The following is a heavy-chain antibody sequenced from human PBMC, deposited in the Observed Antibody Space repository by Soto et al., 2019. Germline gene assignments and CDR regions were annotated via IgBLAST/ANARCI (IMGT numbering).Heavy chain of an antibody. CDR1: GFTFSSYA. J-gene: IGHJ4*02. V-gene: IGHV3-30-3*01. D-gene: IGHD3-22*01. CDR2: ISYAGSDK. Sequence: QVQLVESGGGVVQPGRSLRLSCAASGFTFSSYAMHWVRQAPGKGLEWVALISYAGSDKDYADSVKGRFTISRDNSRNTLFLQMSSLRAEDTAVYYCARDYYTYYDSSGYYRSPAYWGQGTLVTVSS. CDR3: ARDYYTYYDSSGYYRSPAY.